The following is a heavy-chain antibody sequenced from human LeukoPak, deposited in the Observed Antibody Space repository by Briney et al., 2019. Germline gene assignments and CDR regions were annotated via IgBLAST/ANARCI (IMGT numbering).Heavy chain of an antibody. CDR1: GGSISSSSYY. CDR3: ASLSGTMILSTEYFQH. J-gene: IGHJ1*01. Sequence: PSETLSLTCTVSGGSISSSSYYWGWIRQPPGKGLEWIGSIYYSGSTYYNPSLKSRVTISVDTSKNQFSLKLSSVTAADTAVYYCASLSGTMILSTEYFQHWGQGTLVTVSS. CDR2: IYYSGST. D-gene: IGHD3-22*01. V-gene: IGHV4-39*01.